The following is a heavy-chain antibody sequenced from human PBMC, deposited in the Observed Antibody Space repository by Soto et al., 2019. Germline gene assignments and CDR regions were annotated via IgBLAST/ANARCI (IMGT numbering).Heavy chain of an antibody. J-gene: IGHJ4*02. D-gene: IGHD6-13*01. CDR3: ARDLAAGDH. CDR2: INPTSGST. V-gene: IGHV1-46*01. Sequence: QVQLVQSGAEVKKPGASVKVSCKASGYTFTNYYIHWVRQAPGQGLEWMGIINPTSGSTNYAQKTQCRDTLTYDTSTTTVYMELSGLRSEDTAVLYCARDLAAGDHWGQGTLVTVSS. CDR1: GYTFTNYY.